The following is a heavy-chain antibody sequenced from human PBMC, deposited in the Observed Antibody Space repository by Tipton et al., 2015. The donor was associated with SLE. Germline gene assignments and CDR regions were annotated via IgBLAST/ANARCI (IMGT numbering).Heavy chain of an antibody. V-gene: IGHV4-61*09. CDR2: IYNSGTT. D-gene: IGHD2-21*01. J-gene: IGHJ3*02. Sequence: TLSLTCAVSGGSISSGPYYWGWVRQPAGKGLEWIGHIYNSGTTNYNPSLESRVTMSVDTSKNQFSLKLISVTAADTAVYFCVRVLIADDAFEIWGQGTMVAVPS. CDR3: VRVLIADDAFEI. CDR1: GGSISSGPYY.